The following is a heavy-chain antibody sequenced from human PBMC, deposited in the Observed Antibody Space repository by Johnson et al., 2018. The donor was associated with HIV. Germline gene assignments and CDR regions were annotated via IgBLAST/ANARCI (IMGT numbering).Heavy chain of an antibody. CDR3: AIGWRVITMIDAFDI. J-gene: IGHJ3*02. Sequence: EQLVESGGGVVQPGRSLRLSCAASGFTFSSYWMSWVRQAPGKGLEWVANIKQDGSEKYYVDSVKGRFTISRDNAKNSLYLQMNSLRAEDTAVYYCAIGWRVITMIDAFDIWGQGTMVTVSS. V-gene: IGHV3-7*01. CDR1: GFTFSSYW. CDR2: IKQDGSEK. D-gene: IGHD3-22*01.